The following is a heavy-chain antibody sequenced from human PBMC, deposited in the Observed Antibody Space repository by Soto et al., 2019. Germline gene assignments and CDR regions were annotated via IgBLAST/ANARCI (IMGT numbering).Heavy chain of an antibody. J-gene: IGHJ4*02. CDR3: ARDVDADFRTDFDY. CDR1: GATFSSYT. CDR2: IIPILGIA. Sequence: SVKVSCKASGATFSSYTISWVRQAPGQGLEWMGRIIPILGIANYAQKFQGRVTITADKSTSTAYMELSSLRDEDTALYYCARDVDADFRTDFDYWGRGTLVTVSS. V-gene: IGHV1-69*04. D-gene: IGHD4-17*01.